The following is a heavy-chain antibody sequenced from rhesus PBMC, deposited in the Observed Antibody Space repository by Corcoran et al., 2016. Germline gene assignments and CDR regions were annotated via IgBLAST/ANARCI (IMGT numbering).Heavy chain of an antibody. CDR3: ARVRYSYSFDY. V-gene: IGHV1-156*01. CDR1: GYTFTELS. D-gene: IGHD5-12*01. Sequence: EVQLVQPGAEVKKPGASVKASCKVSGYTFTELSMPWVRQDPGKGLEGMGGVDPVNGEIIHAEKFQGRVTMTDDTSTDTAYMELSSLRSEDTAVYYCARVRYSYSFDYWGQGVLVTVSS. CDR2: VDPVNGEI. J-gene: IGHJ4*01.